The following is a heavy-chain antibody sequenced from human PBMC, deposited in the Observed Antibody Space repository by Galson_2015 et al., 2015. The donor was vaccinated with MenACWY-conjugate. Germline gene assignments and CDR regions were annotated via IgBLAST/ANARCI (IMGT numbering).Heavy chain of an antibody. V-gene: IGHV1-46*01. D-gene: IGHD1-1*01. CDR2: IDPVRDTT. CDR1: GYSFTSYY. J-gene: IGHJ4*02. CDR3: ARSPLWWNDPGPFDY. Sequence: SVKVSCKASGYSFTSYYIHWVRQAPGQGLEWVGVIDPVRDTTKYAQNFQGRVSMTRDTSTTTVFMELSSLRSRDTAVHYCARSPLWWNDPGPFDYWGQGTLVTVSS.